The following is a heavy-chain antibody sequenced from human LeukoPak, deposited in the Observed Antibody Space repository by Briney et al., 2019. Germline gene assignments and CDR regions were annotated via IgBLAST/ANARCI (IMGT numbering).Heavy chain of an antibody. CDR1: GFTFSSYA. V-gene: IGHV3-23*01. Sequence: SGRSLRLSCAASGFTFSSYAMSWVRQAPGKGLEWVSAISGSGGSTYYADSVKGWFTISRDNSKNTLYLQMNSLRAEDTAVYYCASDPRYSRKQRDYWGQGTLVTVSS. CDR2: ISGSGGST. J-gene: IGHJ4*02. D-gene: IGHD6-13*01. CDR3: ASDPRYSRKQRDY.